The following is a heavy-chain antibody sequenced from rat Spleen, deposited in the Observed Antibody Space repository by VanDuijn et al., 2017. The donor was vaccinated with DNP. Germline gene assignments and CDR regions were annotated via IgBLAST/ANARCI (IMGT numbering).Heavy chain of an antibody. D-gene: IGHD1-6*01. Sequence: EVQLQESGPGLVKPSQSLSLTCSVTGYPITRNYWGWIRKFPGNKMEWIGHISYSGTSGYNPSLKSRISITRDTSKNQFFLQVNSVTTEDSATYYCARSGYNTDYYHLGAYWGQGTLVTVSS. V-gene: IGHV3-1*01. J-gene: IGHJ3*01. CDR3: ARSGYNTDYYHLGAY. CDR2: ISYSGTS. CDR1: GYPITRNY.